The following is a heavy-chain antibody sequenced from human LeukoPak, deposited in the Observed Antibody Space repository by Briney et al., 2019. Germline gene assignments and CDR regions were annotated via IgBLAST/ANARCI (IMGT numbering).Heavy chain of an antibody. CDR2: IYYSGST. V-gene: IGHV4-59*01. CDR3: ARYYYDSSGYYSVAFDI. CDR1: GGSISSYY. Sequence: PSETLSLTCTVSGGSISSYYWSWIRQPPGKGLEWIGYIYYSGSTNYNPSLKSRVTISVDTSKNQFSLKLSSVTAADTAVYYCARYYYDSSGYYSVAFDIWGRGTMVTVSS. J-gene: IGHJ3*02. D-gene: IGHD3-22*01.